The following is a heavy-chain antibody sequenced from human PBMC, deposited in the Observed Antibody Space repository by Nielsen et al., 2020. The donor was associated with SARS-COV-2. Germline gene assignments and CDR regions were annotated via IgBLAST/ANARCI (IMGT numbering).Heavy chain of an antibody. J-gene: IGHJ6*02. CDR3: VTGGQWLVRHPYGMEV. CDR2: ISSNGREK. D-gene: IGHD6-19*01. V-gene: IGHV3-30*03. CDR1: GFTFSSYD. Sequence: GGSLRLSCAASGFTFSSYDMHWVRQTPGKGLDWVAVISSNGREKYYADSVEGRFTISRDNSNNTLYLHMNSLRIEDTGIYYCVTGGQWLVRHPYGMEVWGQGTSVTVSS.